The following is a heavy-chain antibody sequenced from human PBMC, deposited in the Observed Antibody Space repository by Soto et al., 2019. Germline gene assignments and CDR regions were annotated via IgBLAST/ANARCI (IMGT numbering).Heavy chain of an antibody. CDR2: IYHSGST. CDR1: GGSISSSNW. CDR3: ARDQDYYDSSGYYSLRVAFDI. D-gene: IGHD3-22*01. J-gene: IGHJ3*02. Sequence: QVQLQESGPGLVKPSGTLSLTCAVSGGSISSSNWWRWVRQPPGKGLEWIGEIYHSGSTNYNPSLSSLVTISVDKSKNQFSLKLSSVTAADTAVYYCARDQDYYDSSGYYSLRVAFDIWGQGTMVTVSS. V-gene: IGHV4-4*02.